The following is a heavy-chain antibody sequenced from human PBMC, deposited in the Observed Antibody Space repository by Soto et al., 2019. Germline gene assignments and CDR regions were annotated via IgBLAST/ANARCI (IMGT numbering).Heavy chain of an antibody. V-gene: IGHV1-24*01. CDR2: FDPEDGET. J-gene: IGHJ4*02. D-gene: IGHD5-18*01. CDR3: ATGPDNTAVAHWAY. Sequence: ASVKVSCKVSGYTLTELSMHWVRQAPGKGLEWMGGFDPEDGETIYAQKFQGRVTMTEDTSTDTAYMELSSLRSEDTAVYYCATGPDNTAVAHWAYWGQGTLVTVSS. CDR1: GYTLTELS.